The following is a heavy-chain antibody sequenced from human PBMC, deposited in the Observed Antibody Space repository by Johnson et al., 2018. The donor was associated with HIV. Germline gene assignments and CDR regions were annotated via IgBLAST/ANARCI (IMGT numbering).Heavy chain of an antibody. J-gene: IGHJ3*02. V-gene: IGHV3-30*02. CDR2: IRYDGSNK. CDR1: GFTFSSYG. D-gene: IGHD3-10*01. CDR3: ARELRGVISPPRAFGI. Sequence: QVQLLESGGGVVQPGGSLRLSCAASGFTFSSYGMHWVRQAPGKGLEWVAFIRYDGSNKYYADSVKGRFTISRDNSKNTLYLQMNSLRAEDTAVYSCARELRGVISPPRAFGIWGQGTMVTVSS.